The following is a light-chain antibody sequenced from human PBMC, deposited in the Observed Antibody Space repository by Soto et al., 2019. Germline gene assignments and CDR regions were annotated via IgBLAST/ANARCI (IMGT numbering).Light chain of an antibody. CDR2: KAS. Sequence: DIQMTQSPSTLSASVGDRVTITCRASQNIRSWLAWYQQKPGKAPRLLIYKASSLESGVPSRFSGSGSGTEFTLTISSLQHDDSATYYCQQYDSSSTFGGGTKVEIK. V-gene: IGKV1-5*03. J-gene: IGKJ4*02. CDR3: QQYDSSST. CDR1: QNIRSW.